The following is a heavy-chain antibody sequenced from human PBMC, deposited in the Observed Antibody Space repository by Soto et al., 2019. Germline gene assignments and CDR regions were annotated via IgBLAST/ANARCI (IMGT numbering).Heavy chain of an antibody. Sequence: ASVKVSCKASGYTFTGYYMHWVRQAPGQGLEWMGWINPNSGGTNYAQKFQGRVTMARDTSISTAYMELSRLRSDDTAVYYCAREGGAYYYDSSGYGYWGQGTLVTVSS. CDR2: INPNSGGT. J-gene: IGHJ4*02. CDR1: GYTFTGYY. V-gene: IGHV1-2*02. CDR3: AREGGAYYYDSSGYGY. D-gene: IGHD3-22*01.